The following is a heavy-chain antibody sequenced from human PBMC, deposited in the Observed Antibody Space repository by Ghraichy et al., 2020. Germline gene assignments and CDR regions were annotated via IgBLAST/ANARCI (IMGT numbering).Heavy chain of an antibody. CDR3: AKMVGSSWIEYYFDY. CDR1: GFTFSSYA. J-gene: IGHJ4*02. V-gene: IGHV3-23*01. CDR2: ISGSGGST. Sequence: GGSLRLSCAASGFTFSSYAMSWVRQAPGKGLEWVSAISGSGGSTYYADSVKGRFTISRDNSKNTLYLQMNSLRAEDTAVYYCAKMVGSSWIEYYFDYWGQGTLVTVSS. D-gene: IGHD6-13*01.